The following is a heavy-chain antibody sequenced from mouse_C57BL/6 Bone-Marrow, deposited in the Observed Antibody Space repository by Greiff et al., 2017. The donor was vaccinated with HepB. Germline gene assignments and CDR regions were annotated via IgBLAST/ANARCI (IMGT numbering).Heavy chain of an antibody. CDR3: ARITTVVATRAMDY. D-gene: IGHD1-1*01. CDR1: GYTFTDYN. CDR2: INPNNGGT. Sequence: EVKLVESGPELVKPGASVKIPCKASGYTFTDYNMDWVKQSHGKSLEWIGDINPNNGGTIYNQKFKGKATLTVDKSSSTAYMELRSLTSEDTAVYYCARITTVVATRAMDYWGQGTSVTVSS. J-gene: IGHJ4*01. V-gene: IGHV1-18*01.